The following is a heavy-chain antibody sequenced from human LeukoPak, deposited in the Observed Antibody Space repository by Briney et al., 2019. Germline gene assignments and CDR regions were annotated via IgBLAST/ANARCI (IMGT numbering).Heavy chain of an antibody. CDR2: ISGSGGST. J-gene: IGHJ4*02. D-gene: IGHD5-12*01. V-gene: IGHV3-23*01. CDR1: GFTFSSYA. Sequence: GRSLRLSCAASGFTFSSYAMSWVRQAPGKGLEWVSAISGSGGSTYYADSVKGRFTISRDNSKNTLYLQMNSLRAEDTAVYYCAKDLSLATIAYDYWGQGTLVTVSS. CDR3: AKDLSLATIAYDY.